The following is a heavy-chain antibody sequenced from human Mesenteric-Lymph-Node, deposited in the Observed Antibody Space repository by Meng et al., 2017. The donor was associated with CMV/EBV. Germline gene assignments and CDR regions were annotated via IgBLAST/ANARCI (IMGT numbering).Heavy chain of an antibody. V-gene: IGHV3-13*01. CDR3: ARGQSGYYSDYYFDY. Sequence: GESLKISCAASGFTFSGYAMHWVRQTAGKGLEWVSVIDRAGDTYYGDSAEGRISISRDNAKNSLYLQMNNLRAGDTAVYYCARGQSGYYSDYYFDYWGQGALVTVSS. CDR1: GFTFSGYA. D-gene: IGHD3-3*01. J-gene: IGHJ4*02. CDR2: IDRAGDT.